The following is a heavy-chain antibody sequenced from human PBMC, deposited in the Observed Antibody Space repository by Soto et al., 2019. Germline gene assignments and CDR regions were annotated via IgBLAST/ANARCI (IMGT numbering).Heavy chain of an antibody. CDR2: INPNSGGT. Sequence: GASVKVSCKASGYTFTGYYMHWVRQAPGQGLEWMGWINPNSGGTNYAQKFQGWVTMTRDTSISTAYMELSRLRSDDTAVYYCARDLYLGYCTNGVCYNFDYWGQGTLVTVSS. D-gene: IGHD2-8*01. CDR1: GYTFTGYY. V-gene: IGHV1-2*04. J-gene: IGHJ4*02. CDR3: ARDLYLGYCTNGVCYNFDY.